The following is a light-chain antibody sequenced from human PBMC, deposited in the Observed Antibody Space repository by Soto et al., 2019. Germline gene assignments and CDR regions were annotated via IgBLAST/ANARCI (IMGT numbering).Light chain of an antibody. CDR2: WAS. CDR3: QQYYSTPPT. J-gene: IGKJ2*01. V-gene: IGKV4-1*01. CDR1: QSVLYSSNNKNY. Sequence: DIVMTQSPDSQAVSLGERATINCKSSQSVLYSSNNKNYLAWYQQKPGQPPKLLIYWASTRESGVPDRFSGSGSGTDFTRTISSLQAEDVAVYYCQQYYSTPPTFGQGTKLEIK.